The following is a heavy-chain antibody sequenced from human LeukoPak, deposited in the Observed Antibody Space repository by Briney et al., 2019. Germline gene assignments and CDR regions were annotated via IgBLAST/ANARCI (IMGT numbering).Heavy chain of an antibody. V-gene: IGHV3-49*03. Sequence: PGGSLRLSCTASGFTFGDYAMSWFRQAPGKGLEWVGFIRSKAYGGTTEYAASVKGRFTISRDDSKSIAYLQMNSLKTEDTAVYYCAVDTAMVYYMDVWGKGTTVTVSS. CDR3: AVDTAMVYYMDV. CDR2: IRSKAYGGTT. J-gene: IGHJ6*03. D-gene: IGHD5-18*01. CDR1: GFTFGDYA.